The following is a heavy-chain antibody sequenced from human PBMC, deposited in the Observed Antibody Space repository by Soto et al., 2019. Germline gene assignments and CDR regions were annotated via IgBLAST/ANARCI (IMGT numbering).Heavy chain of an antibody. Sequence: SDTLSLTCTFLCPSIIDNYWTWVPQPPGKGLEYIGYIYYTGSTNYNPSLKSRVTISLDTSKNQFSLKLSSVTTADTAIYYCAKIIILVPGASYGMDVWGQGTTVT. D-gene: IGHD2-2*01. J-gene: IGHJ6*02. V-gene: IGHV4-59*07. CDR3: AKIIILVPGASYGMDV. CDR1: CPSIIDNY. CDR2: IYYTGST.